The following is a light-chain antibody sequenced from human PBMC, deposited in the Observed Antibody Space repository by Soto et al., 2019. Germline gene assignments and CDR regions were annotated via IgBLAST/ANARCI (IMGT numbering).Light chain of an antibody. CDR2: GAS. V-gene: IGKV3-15*01. CDR3: QQYNNWWK. J-gene: IGKJ1*01. CDR1: QSVSSN. Sequence: IVMTHSPATLSVSPGERATLSCRASQSVSSNLAWYQQKPGQAPRLLIYGASTRATGIPARFSGSGSGTEFTLTISSLQSEDFAVYYCQQYNNWWKFGQGTKVDIK.